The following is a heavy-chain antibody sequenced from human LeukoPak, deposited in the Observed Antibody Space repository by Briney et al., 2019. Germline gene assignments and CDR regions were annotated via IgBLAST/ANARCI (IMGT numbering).Heavy chain of an antibody. CDR2: ISSSSSTI. CDR1: GFTFSSYS. Sequence: GGSLRLPCAASGFTFSSYSMNWVRQAPGKGLEWVSYISSSSSTIYYADSVKGRFTISRDNAKNSLYLQMNSLRAEDTAVYYCARDPDFWSGYYGNWFDPWGQGTLVTVSS. CDR3: ARDPDFWSGYYGNWFDP. V-gene: IGHV3-48*01. J-gene: IGHJ5*02. D-gene: IGHD3-3*01.